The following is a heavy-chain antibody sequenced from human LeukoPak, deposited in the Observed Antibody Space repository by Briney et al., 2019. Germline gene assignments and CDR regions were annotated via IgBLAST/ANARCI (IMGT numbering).Heavy chain of an antibody. Sequence: GGSLRLSCAASGFTISSYAMSWVRQAPGKGLEWVSAISGSGGSTYYADSVKGRFTISRDNSKNTLYLQMNSLRAEDTAVYYCARVVRGYDTVWFDPWGQGTLVTVSS. D-gene: IGHD5-12*01. CDR3: ARVVRGYDTVWFDP. J-gene: IGHJ5*02. CDR2: ISGSGGST. CDR1: GFTISSYA. V-gene: IGHV3-23*01.